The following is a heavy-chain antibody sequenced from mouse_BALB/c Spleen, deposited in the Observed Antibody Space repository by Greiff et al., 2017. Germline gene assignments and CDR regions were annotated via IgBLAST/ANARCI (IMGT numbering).Heavy chain of an antibody. V-gene: IGHV1-62-2*01. CDR3: ARHEENYYGSGYWYFDV. CDR1: GYTFTEYI. D-gene: IGHD1-1*01. J-gene: IGHJ1*01. CDR2: FYPGSGSI. Sequence: VQLQQSGAGLVKPGASVKLSCKASGYTFTEYIIHWVKQRSGQGLEWIGWFYPGSGSIKYNEKFKDKATLTADKSSSTVYMELSRLTSEDSAVYFCARHEENYYGSGYWYFDVWGAGTTVTVSS.